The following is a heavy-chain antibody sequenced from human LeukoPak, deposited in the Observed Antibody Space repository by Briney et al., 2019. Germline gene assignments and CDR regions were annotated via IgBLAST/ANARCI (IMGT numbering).Heavy chain of an antibody. CDR3: ARETPYVP. CDR1: GFTFSNYW. D-gene: IGHD2-21*01. J-gene: IGHJ5*02. V-gene: IGHV3-7*01. Sequence: GGSLRLSCAASGFTFSNYWMDWVRQAPGKGLEWVAKIKQDGSRKDYVDSVKGRFTISRDNAKNSLYLEMSSLRVEDTGVYYCARETPYVPWGQGPLVTVSS. CDR2: IKQDGSRK.